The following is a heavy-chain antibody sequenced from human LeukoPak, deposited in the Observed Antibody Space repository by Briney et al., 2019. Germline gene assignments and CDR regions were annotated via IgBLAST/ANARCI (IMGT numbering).Heavy chain of an antibody. CDR1: DGSISSSSYY. J-gene: IGHJ4*02. CDR2: IYYSGST. Sequence: SETLSLTCTVSDGSISSSSYYWGWIRQPPGKGLEWIGSIYYSGSTYYNPSLKSRVTISVDTSKNQFSLKLSSVTAADTAVYYCARLYDYVWGSYRYSFFDYWGQGTLVTVSS. V-gene: IGHV4-39*01. CDR3: ARLYDYVWGSYRYSFFDY. D-gene: IGHD3-16*02.